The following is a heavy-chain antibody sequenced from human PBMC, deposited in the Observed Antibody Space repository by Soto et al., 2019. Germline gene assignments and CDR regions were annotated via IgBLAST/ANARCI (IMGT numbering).Heavy chain of an antibody. D-gene: IGHD3-22*01. Sequence: GASVKVSCKASGGTFSSYAISWVRQAPGQGLEWMGGIIPIFGTANYAQKFQGRVTITADESTSTAYMELSSLRSEDTAVYYCTLRTTMIVGTAYFQHWGQGTLVTVS. V-gene: IGHV1-69*13. J-gene: IGHJ1*01. CDR3: TLRTTMIVGTAYFQH. CDR2: IIPIFGTA. CDR1: GGTFSSYA.